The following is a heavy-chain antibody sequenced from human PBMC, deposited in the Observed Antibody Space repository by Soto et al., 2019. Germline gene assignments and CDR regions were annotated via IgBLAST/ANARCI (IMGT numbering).Heavy chain of an antibody. V-gene: IGHV3-23*01. Sequence: EVKLLESGGGLVQPGGSLRLSCGASGFTFTNYAMTWVRQAPGEGLEWVSDITGSGDSTGYVDSVKGRFTMSRDNSNNMVYLQMSSLRDEDTAVYYCARGGGFYSSTSRYAFDVWGQGTMVTVSS. D-gene: IGHD1-26*01. CDR1: GFTFTNYA. CDR2: ITGSGDST. J-gene: IGHJ3*01. CDR3: ARGGGFYSSTSRYAFDV.